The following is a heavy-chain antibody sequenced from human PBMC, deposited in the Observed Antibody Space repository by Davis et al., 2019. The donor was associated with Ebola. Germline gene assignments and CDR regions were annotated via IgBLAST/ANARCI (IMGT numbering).Heavy chain of an antibody. CDR2: INHSGST. V-gene: IGHV4-34*01. D-gene: IGHD3-16*01. CDR3: VRRGYYYYYYGMDV. Sequence: MPSETLSLTCAVYGGSFSGYYWSWIRQPPGKGLEWIGEINHSGSTNYNPSLKSRVTISVDTSKNQFSLKLSSVTAADTAVYYCVRRGYYYYYYGMDVWGQGTTVTVSS. CDR1: GGSFSGYY. J-gene: IGHJ6*02.